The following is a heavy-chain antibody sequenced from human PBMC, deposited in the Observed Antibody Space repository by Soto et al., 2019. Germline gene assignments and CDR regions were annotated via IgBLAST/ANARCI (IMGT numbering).Heavy chain of an antibody. D-gene: IGHD5-12*01. CDR3: ARGLPNFSSFDS. CDR1: GFTFSSYW. J-gene: IGHJ4*02. Sequence: EVQLVESGGGLVQPGESLRLSCAASGFTFSSYWMHWIRQAPGKGLVWVSRVSSDGSSTVYANSVKGRLTISRDNAKNTLYPQMNSLSAEDTAVYYCARGLPNFSSFDSWGQGTLVTVSS. V-gene: IGHV3-74*01. CDR2: VSSDGSST.